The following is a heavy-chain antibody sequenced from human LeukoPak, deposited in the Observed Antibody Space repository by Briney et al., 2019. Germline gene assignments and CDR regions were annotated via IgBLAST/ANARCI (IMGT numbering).Heavy chain of an antibody. J-gene: IGHJ4*02. CDR1: GGSISSYY. CDR3: ARGSSSGWFYYFDY. CDR2: IYYSGST. D-gene: IGHD6-19*01. Sequence: SESLSLTRAVSGGSISSYYWSWIRQPPGQGLEWIGNIYYSGSTNYTPSLKSRVTISVDTSKNQFSLKLSSVTAADTAVYYCARGSSSGWFYYFDYWGQGTLVTVSS. V-gene: IGHV4-59*12.